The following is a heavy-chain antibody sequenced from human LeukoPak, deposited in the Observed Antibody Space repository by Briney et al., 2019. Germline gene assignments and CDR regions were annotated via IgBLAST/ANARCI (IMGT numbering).Heavy chain of an antibody. CDR3: ARGIMVRGPSDYFDY. D-gene: IGHD3-10*01. V-gene: IGHV1-46*01. CDR1: GYTFTSYY. CDR2: INPSGGST. J-gene: IGHJ4*02. Sequence: EASVKVSCKASGYTFTSYYMHWVRQAPGQGLEWMGIINPSGGSTSYAQKFQGRVTMTRDTSTSTVYMELSSLRPEDTAVYYCARGIMVRGPSDYFDYWGQGTLVTVSS.